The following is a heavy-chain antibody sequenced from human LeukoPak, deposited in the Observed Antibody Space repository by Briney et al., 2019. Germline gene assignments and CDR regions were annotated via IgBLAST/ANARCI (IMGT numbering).Heavy chain of an antibody. CDR2: INHSGST. CDR1: GGSISSSIYY. D-gene: IGHD3-10*01. CDR3: ARHGKVRGATLTYYYYYMDV. J-gene: IGHJ6*03. Sequence: SETLSLTCTVSGGSISSSIYYWSWIRQPPGKGLEWIGEINHSGSTNYNPSLKSRVTISVDTSKNQFSLKLSSVTAADTAVYYCARHGKVRGATLTYYYYYMDVWGKGTTVTISS. V-gene: IGHV4-39*01.